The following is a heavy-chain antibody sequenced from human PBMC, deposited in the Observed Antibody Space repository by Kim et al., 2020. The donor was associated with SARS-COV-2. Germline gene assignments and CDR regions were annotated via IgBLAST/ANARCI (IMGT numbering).Heavy chain of an antibody. D-gene: IGHD1-26*01. J-gene: IGHJ4*02. CDR2: PRWGST. Sequence: PRWGSTSYAHNFQGRVTMTRDTSTNTVDLELSSLTSEDTAVYYCAREGGDWGQGTLVTVSS. V-gene: IGHV1-46*01. CDR3: AREGGD.